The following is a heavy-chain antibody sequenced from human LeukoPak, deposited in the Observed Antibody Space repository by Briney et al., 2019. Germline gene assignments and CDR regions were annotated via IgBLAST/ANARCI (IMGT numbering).Heavy chain of an antibody. J-gene: IGHJ6*02. Sequence: PSETPSLTCSVSGGSIGSYHWSWIRQPPGKGLEWIGHVHYTWNTKYNPSLTGRVYISLDRSKNQFSLSLSSLTAADTAVYYCARVASKGGMDVWGQGTTVIVSS. CDR1: GGSIGSYH. D-gene: IGHD5/OR15-5a*01. V-gene: IGHV4-59*01. CDR2: VHYTWNT. CDR3: ARVASKGGMDV.